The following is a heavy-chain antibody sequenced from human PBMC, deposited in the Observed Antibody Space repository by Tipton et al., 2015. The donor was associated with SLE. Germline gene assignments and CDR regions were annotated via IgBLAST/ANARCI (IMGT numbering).Heavy chain of an antibody. CDR1: GFTFSSYS. CDR2: ISSSSTI. V-gene: IGHV3-48*01. J-gene: IGHJ6*02. CDR3: ARGDSHYYYGMDV. Sequence: SLRLSCVASGFTFSSYSMNWVRQAPGKGLEWVSYISSSSTIYYADSVKGRFTISRDNAKNSLHLQMNSLRSEDTAVYYCARGDSHYYYGMDVWGQGTTVTVSS. D-gene: IGHD3-16*01.